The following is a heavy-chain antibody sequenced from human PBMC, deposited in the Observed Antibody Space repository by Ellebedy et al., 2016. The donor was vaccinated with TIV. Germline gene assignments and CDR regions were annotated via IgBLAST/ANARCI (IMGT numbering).Heavy chain of an antibody. CDR1: GYVFTAYY. V-gene: IGHV1-2*02. CDR2: INPDSGGT. CDR3: ARVLRATSGMDV. D-gene: IGHD4/OR15-4a*01. Sequence: ASVKVSCKTSGYVFTAYYIHWVRQAPGQGLEWMGWINPDSGGTNLPQKFQGRVTMTWDTSVNTAYMELTRLQSDDTAVYYCARVLRATSGMDVWGQGTTVIVS. J-gene: IGHJ6*02.